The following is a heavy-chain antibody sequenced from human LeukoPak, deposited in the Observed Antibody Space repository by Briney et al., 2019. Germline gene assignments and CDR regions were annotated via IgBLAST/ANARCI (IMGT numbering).Heavy chain of an antibody. D-gene: IGHD3-22*01. CDR3: ARVAKDSSGYYPDEYFDY. Sequence: SVKVSCKASGGTFSSYAISWVRQAPGQGLEWMGGIIPIFGTANYAQKFQGRVTITADESTSTAYMELSSLRSEDTAVYCCARVAKDSSGYYPDEYFDYWGQGTLVTVSS. J-gene: IGHJ4*02. CDR1: GGTFSSYA. CDR2: IIPIFGTA. V-gene: IGHV1-69*13.